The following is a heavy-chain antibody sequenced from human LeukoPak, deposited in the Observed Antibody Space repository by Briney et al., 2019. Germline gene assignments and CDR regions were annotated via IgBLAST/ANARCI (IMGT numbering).Heavy chain of an antibody. Sequence: PGGSLRLSCAASGFTFADYAMHWVRQAPGKGLEWVSGISWNSGSIGYADSVKGRFTISGDNAKNSLYLQMNSLRAEDTALYYCAKDIADSSGYYYWGYFDYWGQGTLVTVSS. CDR2: ISWNSGSI. J-gene: IGHJ4*02. CDR1: GFTFADYA. CDR3: AKDIADSSGYYYWGYFDY. D-gene: IGHD3-22*01. V-gene: IGHV3-9*01.